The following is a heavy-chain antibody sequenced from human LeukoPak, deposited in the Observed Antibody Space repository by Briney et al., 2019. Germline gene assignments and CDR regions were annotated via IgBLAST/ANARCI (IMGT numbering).Heavy chain of an antibody. Sequence: SETLSLTCAVYGGSFSPYYWSRIRQPPGKGLEWIGEINHSGSTNYNPSLKSRVTISVDASKNQFSLRLSSVTAADTAVYYCARGGFYCGGDCYVDYWGQGTLVTVSS. V-gene: IGHV4-34*01. J-gene: IGHJ4*02. CDR3: ARGGFYCGGDCYVDY. D-gene: IGHD2-21*02. CDR1: GGSFSPYY. CDR2: INHSGST.